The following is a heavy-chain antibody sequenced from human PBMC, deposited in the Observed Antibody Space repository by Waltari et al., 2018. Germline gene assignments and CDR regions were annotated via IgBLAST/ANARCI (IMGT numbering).Heavy chain of an antibody. J-gene: IGHJ4*02. CDR2: LSGSGATK. CDR1: GFSFGGFG. D-gene: IGHD5-12*01. CDR3: AKAFRGYSGSYFDS. V-gene: IGHV3-23*01. Sequence: EVQLLESGGGLVQPGGSLRLSCAASGFSFGGFGMHWVRQAPGKGLEWVSGLSGSGATKYYTDSVGGRFTVSRDNNRNTVYLQMNSLRAEDTAVYYCAKAFRGYSGSYFDSWGRGTLVAVSA.